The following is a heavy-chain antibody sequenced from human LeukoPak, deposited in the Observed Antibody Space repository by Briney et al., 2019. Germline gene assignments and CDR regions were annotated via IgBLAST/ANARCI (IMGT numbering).Heavy chain of an antibody. CDR2: IYSGGST. CDR3: ASSGSVPDAFDI. Sequence: GGSLRLSCAAPGFTVSSNYMSWVRQAPGKGLEWVSVIYSGGSTYYADSGKGRFTISRDNSKNTLYLQMNSLRAEDTAVYYCASSGSVPDAFDIWGQGTMVTVSS. CDR1: GFTVSSNY. V-gene: IGHV3-53*01. D-gene: IGHD1-1*01. J-gene: IGHJ3*02.